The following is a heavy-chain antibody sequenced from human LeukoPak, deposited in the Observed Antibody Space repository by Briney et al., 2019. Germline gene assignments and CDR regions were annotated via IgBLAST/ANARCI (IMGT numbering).Heavy chain of an antibody. CDR2: IYYSGST. CDR3: ARDGEMATISLSAFDI. CDR1: GVSISSSDYY. V-gene: IGHV4-39*07. Sequence: SETLSLTCTVSGVSISSSDYYWGWIRQPPGKGLEWIGSIYYSGSTYYNPSLKSRVTISVDTSKNQFSLKLSSVTAADTAVYCCARDGEMATISLSAFDIWGQGTMVTVSS. J-gene: IGHJ3*02. D-gene: IGHD5-24*01.